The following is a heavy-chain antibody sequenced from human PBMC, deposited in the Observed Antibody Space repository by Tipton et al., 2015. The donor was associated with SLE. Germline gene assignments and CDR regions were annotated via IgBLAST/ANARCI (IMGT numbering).Heavy chain of an antibody. V-gene: IGHV3-30-3*01. CDR1: GFTFSYYA. Sequence: SLRLSCAASGFTFSYYAMHWVRQAPGKGLEWVAVISYDGSNKYYADSVKGRFTISRDNSKNTLYLQMNSLRAEDTAVYYCARDDTPEGWYFDLWGRGTLVTVSS. D-gene: IGHD2-2*02. CDR3: ARDDTPEGWYFDL. CDR2: ISYDGSNK. J-gene: IGHJ2*01.